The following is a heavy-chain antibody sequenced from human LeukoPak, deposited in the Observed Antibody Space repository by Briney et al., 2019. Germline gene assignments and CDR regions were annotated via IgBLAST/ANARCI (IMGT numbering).Heavy chain of an antibody. CDR2: IIGTSEM. J-gene: IGHJ3*02. CDR3: TRAIIVALGTGPFDI. V-gene: IGHV3-21*06. CDR1: GFSFSSYT. Sequence: PGGSMRLSCAVSGFSFSSYTMNWVRLAPGRGLEWVSSIIGTSEMHYADSVKGRFTVSRDNDKNSLFLQLYSLSVEDTAVYYCTRAIIVALGTGPFDIWGQGTVVTVSS. D-gene: IGHD6-13*01.